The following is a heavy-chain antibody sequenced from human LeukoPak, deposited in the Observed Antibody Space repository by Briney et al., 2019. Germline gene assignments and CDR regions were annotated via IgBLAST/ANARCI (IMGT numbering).Heavy chain of an antibody. D-gene: IGHD3-3*01. J-gene: IGHJ4*02. Sequence: GGSLRLSCAASGFTFSSYAMSWVRQAPGKGLEWVSAISGSGGSTYYADSVKGRFTISRDNSKNTLYLQMNSLRAEDTAVYYCAKEAGYDFWSGYYADYWGQGTLVTVSS. CDR1: GFTFSSYA. CDR3: AKEAGYDFWSGYYADY. CDR2: ISGSGGST. V-gene: IGHV3-23*01.